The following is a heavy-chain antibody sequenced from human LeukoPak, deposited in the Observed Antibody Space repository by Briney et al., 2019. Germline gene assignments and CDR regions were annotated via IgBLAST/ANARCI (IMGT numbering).Heavy chain of an antibody. CDR1: GFTFSSYG. CDR3: AKELDY. Sequence: GGSLRLSCAASGFTFSSYGMQWFRQAPDKGLEWVAAISNDGSNKYYADSVKGRFTISRDNSKNTLYLQMNSLRAEDTAVYYCAKELDYWGQGTLVTVSS. V-gene: IGHV3-30*18. CDR2: ISNDGSNK. J-gene: IGHJ4*02.